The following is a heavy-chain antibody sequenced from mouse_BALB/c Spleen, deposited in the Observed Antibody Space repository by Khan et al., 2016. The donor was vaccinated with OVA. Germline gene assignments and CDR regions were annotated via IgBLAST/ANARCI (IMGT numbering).Heavy chain of an antibody. Sequence: QVQPKQSGAELVRPGVSVKISCKGSGYTFTDFTMHWVKQSHAKSLEWIGVISTYYGDVTYNQKFKGKATMTVDKSSSTAYMELARLTSEDSAIYYCTRGGGGNRFAYWGQGTLVTVSA. V-gene: IGHV1S137*01. CDR3: TRGGGGNRFAY. CDR1: GYTFTDFT. CDR2: ISTYYGDV. J-gene: IGHJ3*01.